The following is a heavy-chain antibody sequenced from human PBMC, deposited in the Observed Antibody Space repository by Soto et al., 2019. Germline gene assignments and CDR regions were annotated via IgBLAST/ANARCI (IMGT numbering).Heavy chain of an antibody. Sequence: GGSLRLSCAASGFTFSSYWMHWVRQAPGKGLVWVSRINSDGSSTSYADSVKGRFTISRDNAKNTLYLQMNSLRAEDTAVYYCARVPFVGYCSSTSCYPYYYYGMDVWGQGTTVTVSS. CDR3: ARVPFVGYCSSTSCYPYYYYGMDV. CDR1: GFTFSSYW. D-gene: IGHD2-2*01. J-gene: IGHJ6*02. CDR2: INSDGSST. V-gene: IGHV3-74*01.